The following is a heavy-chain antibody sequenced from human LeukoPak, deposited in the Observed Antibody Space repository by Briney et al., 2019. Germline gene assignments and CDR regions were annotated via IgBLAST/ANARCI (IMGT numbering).Heavy chain of an antibody. D-gene: IGHD3-10*01. J-gene: IGHJ5*02. V-gene: IGHV4-39*07. CDR3: ARALTMVRGVIPNWFDP. CDR2: INHSGST. CDR1: GGSISSGGYS. Sequence: SETLSLTCTVSGGSISSGGYSWSWIRQPPGKGLEWIGEINHSGSTNYNPSLKSRVTISVDTSKNQFSLKLSSVTAADTAVYYCARALTMVRGVIPNWFDPWGQGTLVTVSS.